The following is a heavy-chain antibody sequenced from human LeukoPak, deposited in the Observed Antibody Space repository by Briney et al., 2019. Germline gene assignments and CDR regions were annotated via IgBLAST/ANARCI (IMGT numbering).Heavy chain of an antibody. CDR2: IRSKSDSYTT. D-gene: IGHD4-17*01. J-gene: IGHJ6*02. V-gene: IGHV3-73*01. CDR3: TRLDYGDLYYNGMDV. Sequence: GGSLRLSCAASGFTFSGSAMHWVRQASGKGLEWAGHIRSKSDSYTTAYAASVKGRFTISRDDSKNTAYLQMNSLKTEDTAVYYCTRLDYGDLYYNGMDVWGQGTTVTVSS. CDR1: GFTFSGSA.